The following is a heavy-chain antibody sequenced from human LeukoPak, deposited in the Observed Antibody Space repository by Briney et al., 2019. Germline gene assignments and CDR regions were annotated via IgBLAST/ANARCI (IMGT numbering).Heavy chain of an antibody. J-gene: IGHJ5*02. Sequence: PGGSLRLSCAASGFTFSSYSMNWVRQAPGKGLEWVSSISSSSSYIYYADSVKGRFTISRDNAKNSLYLQMNSLRAEDTAVYYCARDGDIVVVPAAINWFDPWGQGTLVTVSS. CDR1: GFTFSSYS. V-gene: IGHV3-21*01. D-gene: IGHD2-2*01. CDR2: ISSSSSYI. CDR3: ARDGDIVVVPAAINWFDP.